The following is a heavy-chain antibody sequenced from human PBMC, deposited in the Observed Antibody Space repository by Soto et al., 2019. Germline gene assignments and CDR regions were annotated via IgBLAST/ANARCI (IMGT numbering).Heavy chain of an antibody. D-gene: IGHD4-17*01. CDR3: ARDRGDYGDYDAFDI. J-gene: IGHJ3*02. CDR1: GGTFSSYT. Sequence: QVQLVQSGAEVKKPGSSVKVSCKASGGTFSSYTISWVRQAPGQGLEWMGRIIPILGIANYAQKFQGRVTITTDKATSTAYMELSSLRSEDTAVYYCARDRGDYGDYDAFDIWGQGTMVTVSS. V-gene: IGHV1-69*08. CDR2: IIPILGIA.